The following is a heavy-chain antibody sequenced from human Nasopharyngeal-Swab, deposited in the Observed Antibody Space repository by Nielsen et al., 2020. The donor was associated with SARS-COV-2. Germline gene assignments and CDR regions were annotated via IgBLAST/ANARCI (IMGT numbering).Heavy chain of an antibody. J-gene: IGHJ6*02. V-gene: IGHV3-30*04. CDR1: GFTFRSYA. D-gene: IGHD6-13*01. CDR2: ISYDGSNK. Sequence: GESLKISCAASGFTFRSYALHWVRQAPGKGLEWVAVISYDGSNKYYADSVKGRFTISRDNSKNTLYLQMNSLRAEDTAVYYCASSPGKAAPTGMDVWGQGTTVTVSS. CDR3: ASSPGKAAPTGMDV.